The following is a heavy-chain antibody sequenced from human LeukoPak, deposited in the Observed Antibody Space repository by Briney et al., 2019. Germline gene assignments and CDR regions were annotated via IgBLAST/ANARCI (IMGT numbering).Heavy chain of an antibody. CDR2: ISAYNGNT. J-gene: IGHJ4*02. D-gene: IGHD3-22*01. CDR3: ARDPISSGHYQPVDY. CDR1: GYTFTSYG. Sequence: GASVKVSCKASGYTFTSYGISWVRQAPGQGLEWMGWISAYNGNTNYAQKLQGRVTMTTDTSTSTAYMELRSLRSDDTAVYYCARDPISSGHYQPVDYWGQGTLVTVSS. V-gene: IGHV1-18*01.